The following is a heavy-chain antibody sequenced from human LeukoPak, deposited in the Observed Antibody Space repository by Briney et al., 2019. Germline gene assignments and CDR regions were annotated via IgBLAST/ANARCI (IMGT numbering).Heavy chain of an antibody. D-gene: IGHD3-22*01. Sequence: GASVKVSCKASGYTFTSYGISWVRQAPGQGLEWMGWISAYNGNTNHAQKLQGRVTMTTDTSTSTDYMELRSLRSDDTAVYYCTRDEVDYYDSSGYLGYYFDCWGQGTLVTVSS. CDR1: GYTFTSYG. CDR3: TRDEVDYYDSSGYLGYYFDC. CDR2: ISAYNGNT. V-gene: IGHV1-18*01. J-gene: IGHJ4*02.